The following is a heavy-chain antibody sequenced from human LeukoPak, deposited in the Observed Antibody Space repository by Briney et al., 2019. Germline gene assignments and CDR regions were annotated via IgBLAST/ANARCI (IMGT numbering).Heavy chain of an antibody. J-gene: IGHJ4*02. CDR2: IFAVSGGG. V-gene: IGHV1-2*06. CDR3: ATGIGTLWSGYYQDY. D-gene: IGHD3-3*01. Sequence: ASVTVSFQASGYTFTDYYMHWVRPAPGQGLEWMGRIFAVSGGGNYAQKFQGRVTISADNSASTAYMEVSSLRSEDTAVYYCATGIGTLWSGYYQDYWGQGTLVTVSS. CDR1: GYTFTDYY.